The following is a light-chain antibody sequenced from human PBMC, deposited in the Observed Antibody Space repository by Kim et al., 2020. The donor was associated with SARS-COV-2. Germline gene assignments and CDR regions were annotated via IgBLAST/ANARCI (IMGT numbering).Light chain of an antibody. J-gene: IGLJ2*01. CDR3: SSYTRSGTLYVV. Sequence: ITTTCTGTSSDIGDYNYVSWYQQHPGKAPTLIIFAVNDRPSGVSNRFSGSKSGNTASLTISGLQTEDEADYYCSSYTRSGTLYVVFGGGTQLTVL. CDR2: AVN. CDR1: SSDIGDYNY. V-gene: IGLV2-14*03.